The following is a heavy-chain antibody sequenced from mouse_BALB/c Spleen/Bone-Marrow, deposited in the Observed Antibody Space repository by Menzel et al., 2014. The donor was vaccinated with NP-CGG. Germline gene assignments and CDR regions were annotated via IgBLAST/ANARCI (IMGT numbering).Heavy chain of an antibody. J-gene: IGHJ4*01. CDR3: TREITTSHAMVY. Sequence: QVQLKESGAELVKPGASVKMSCKASGYTFTSYWMHWVKQRPGQGLEWIGVIDPSDSYTSYNQKFKGKATLTVDTSSSTAYMQLSSLTSEDSAVYYCTREITTSHAMVYWGQGTSVTVSS. CDR1: GYTFTSYW. D-gene: IGHD2-4*01. V-gene: IGHV1S127*01. CDR2: IDPSDSYT.